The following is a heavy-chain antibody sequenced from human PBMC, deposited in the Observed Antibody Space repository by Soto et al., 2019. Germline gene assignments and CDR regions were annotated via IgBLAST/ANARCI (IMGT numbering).Heavy chain of an antibody. J-gene: IGHJ6*02. CDR2: IIPIFGTA. Sequence: SVKVSCKASGGTFSSYAISWVRQAPGQGLEWMGGIIPIFGTANYAQKFQGRVTITADESTSKAYMELSSLRSEDTAVYYCARDQSGYSGYDYGYYYYYGMDVWGQGTTVTVSS. D-gene: IGHD5-12*01. CDR3: ARDQSGYSGYDYGYYYYYGMDV. V-gene: IGHV1-69*13. CDR1: GGTFSSYA.